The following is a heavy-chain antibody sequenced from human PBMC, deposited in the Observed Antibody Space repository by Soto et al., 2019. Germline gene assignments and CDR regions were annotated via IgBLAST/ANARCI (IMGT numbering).Heavy chain of an antibody. J-gene: IGHJ4*02. CDR3: ARGDSQVSSVFDY. Sequence: QVQLQESGPGLVKPSQTLSLTCTVSGGPFPNGGYYWSWIRQEPGKGLEWIGYTHYSGDTSYNPSLRSRGTISTGTSKTQVSLRLRSVTSADTAVYYCARGDSQVSSVFDYWGQGMLVTVSS. V-gene: IGHV4-31*03. CDR2: THYSGDT. D-gene: IGHD3-16*01. CDR1: GGPFPNGGYY.